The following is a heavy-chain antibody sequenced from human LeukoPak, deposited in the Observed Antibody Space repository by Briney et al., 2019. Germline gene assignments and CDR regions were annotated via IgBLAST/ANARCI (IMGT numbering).Heavy chain of an antibody. V-gene: IGHV1-2*05. D-gene: IGHD6-13*01. J-gene: IGHJ5*02. Sequence: ASVKVSCKASGYTFTLYYIHWVRQAPGQGLEWLGRISPNSGVPNYAQKFQGRVTITRDTSVNTVYMELSGLKSDDTGAYYCAREVGYSTSWYGRFDPWGQGTMVTVSS. CDR2: ISPNSGVP. CDR1: GYTFTLYY. CDR3: AREVGYSTSWYGRFDP.